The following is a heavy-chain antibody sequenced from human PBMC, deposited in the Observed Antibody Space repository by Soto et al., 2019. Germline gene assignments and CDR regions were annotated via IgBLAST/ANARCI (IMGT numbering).Heavy chain of an antibody. D-gene: IGHD1-26*01. CDR2: IYYSGST. J-gene: IGHJ5*02. V-gene: IGHV4-39*02. CDR1: GGSISSSSYY. Sequence: PSETLSLTCTVSGGSISSSSYYWGWIRQPPGKGLEWIGSIYYSGSTYYNPSLKSRVTISVDTSKNHFSLKLSSVTAADTAVYYCATQEVGGSYVYTFYPWGQGTLVPVSS. CDR3: ATQEVGGSYVYTFYP.